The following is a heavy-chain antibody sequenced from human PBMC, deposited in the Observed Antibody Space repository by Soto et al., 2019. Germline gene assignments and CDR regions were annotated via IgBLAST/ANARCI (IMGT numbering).Heavy chain of an antibody. CDR3: TREGAYTSPPYYYFYAMDV. D-gene: IGHD2-2*01. J-gene: IGHJ6*01. V-gene: IGHV3-49*04. CDR1: GFTFSSYS. Sequence: GESLKISCAASGFTFSSYSMNWVRQAPGKGLQWVGFMRAKAFGGTTEYATFVKGRFTISRDDSKSVAYLQMNSLETEDTAVYYCTREGAYTSPPYYYFYAMDVWGQGTRVTVSS. CDR2: MRAKAFGGTT.